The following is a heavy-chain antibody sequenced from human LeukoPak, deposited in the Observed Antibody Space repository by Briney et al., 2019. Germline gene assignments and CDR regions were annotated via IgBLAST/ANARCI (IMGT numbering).Heavy chain of an antibody. CDR3: ARFVAGTGAFDI. CDR1: GYTFTSYG. CDR2: ISAYNGNT. V-gene: IGHV1-18*01. Sequence: GASVKDSCKASGYTFTSYGISWVRQAPGQVLERMGWISAYNGNTNYAQKLQGRVTMTTDTSTSTAYMELRSLRSDDTAVYYCARFVAGTGAFDIWGQGTMVTVSS. D-gene: IGHD6-19*01. J-gene: IGHJ3*02.